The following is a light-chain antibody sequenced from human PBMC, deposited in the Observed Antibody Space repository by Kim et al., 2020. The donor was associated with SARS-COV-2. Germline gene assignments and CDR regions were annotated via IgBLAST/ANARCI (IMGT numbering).Light chain of an antibody. V-gene: IGLV3-1*01. J-gene: IGLJ2*01. CDR3: QAWDSSTVV. CDR1: KLGDKY. CDR2: QDS. Sequence: SYELTQPPSVSVYPGQTASINCSGDKLGDKYACWYQQKPGQSPVLVIYQDSKRPSGIPERFSGSNSGNTATLTISGTQAMDEADYYCQAWDSSTVVFGGGTQLTVL.